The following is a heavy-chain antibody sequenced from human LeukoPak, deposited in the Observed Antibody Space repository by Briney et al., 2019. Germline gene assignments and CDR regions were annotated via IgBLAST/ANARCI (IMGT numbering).Heavy chain of an antibody. Sequence: PGRSLRLSCAASGFTFSSYAMHWVRQAPGKGLEGVAVISYDGSNKYYADSVKGRFTISRDNSKNTLYLQMNSLRAEDTAVYYCARDVTYYYDSSGYYGMDVWGQGTTVTVSS. CDR1: GFTFSSYA. CDR3: ARDVTYYYDSSGYYGMDV. V-gene: IGHV3-30-3*01. J-gene: IGHJ6*02. CDR2: ISYDGSNK. D-gene: IGHD3-22*01.